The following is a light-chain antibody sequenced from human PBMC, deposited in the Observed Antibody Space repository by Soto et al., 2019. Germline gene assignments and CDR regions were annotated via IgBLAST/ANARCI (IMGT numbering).Light chain of an antibody. CDR1: QNINSY. CDR2: TAS. Sequence: DIQMTQSPSSLSASVGDRVTITCRASQNINSYLNWYQQKPGQSPRLLIYTASILQTGVPSGFSGSGSGTDFTLTISNLQAEDSATYYYQQTQSFPLTFGGGTKVEIK. CDR3: QQTQSFPLT. J-gene: IGKJ4*01. V-gene: IGKV1-39*01.